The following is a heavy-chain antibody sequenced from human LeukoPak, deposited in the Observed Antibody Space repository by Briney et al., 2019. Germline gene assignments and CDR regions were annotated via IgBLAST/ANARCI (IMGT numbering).Heavy chain of an antibody. V-gene: IGHV1-2*02. CDR3: ARGGSGSYFSWLDP. CDR2: INPNSGDT. Sequence: ASVKVSCKASGYTFTAYFVHWVRQAPGQGLEWMGWINPNSGDTDSAQKFQGRVSMTRDTSIGTAYMELSRLRSDDTAVYYCARGGSGSYFSWLDPWGQGTLVTVSS. CDR1: GYTFTAYF. D-gene: IGHD3-10*01. J-gene: IGHJ5*02.